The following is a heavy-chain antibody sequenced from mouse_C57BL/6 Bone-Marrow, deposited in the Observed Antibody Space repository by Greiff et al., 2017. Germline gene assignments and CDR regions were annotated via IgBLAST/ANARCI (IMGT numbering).Heavy chain of an antibody. CDR1: GYTFTSYW. J-gene: IGHJ3*01. D-gene: IGHD4-1*01. V-gene: IGHV1-50*01. CDR3: ALGAWFAY. CDR2: IDPSDSYT. Sequence: QVQLQQPGAELVKPGASVKLSCKASGYTFTSYWMQWVKQRPGQGLEWIGEIDPSDSYTNYNQKFKGKATLTVDTSSSTAYMQLSSLTSEDSAVYYCALGAWFAYWGQGTRVTVTA.